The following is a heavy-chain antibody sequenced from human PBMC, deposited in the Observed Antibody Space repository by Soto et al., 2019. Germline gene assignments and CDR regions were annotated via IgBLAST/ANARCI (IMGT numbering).Heavy chain of an antibody. Sequence: GESLKISCQGTGYRFSSSWIGWVRQKPGKGLEWLGNVYPSDSDVRYSPAFEGQVTISADNSINTAYLQLLNLKASDTAMYYCARLPGIVAPGTVFLDNWGQGTMVTVSS. D-gene: IGHD1-1*01. V-gene: IGHV5-51*01. CDR2: VYPSDSDV. CDR1: GYRFSSSW. J-gene: IGHJ4*02. CDR3: ARLPGIVAPGTVFLDN.